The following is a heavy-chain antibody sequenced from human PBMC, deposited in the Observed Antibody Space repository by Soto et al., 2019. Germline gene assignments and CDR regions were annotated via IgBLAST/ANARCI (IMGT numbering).Heavy chain of an antibody. J-gene: IGHJ4*02. CDR1: GYTFTSYD. CDR2: MDPKSGYT. Sequence: ASVKVSCKASGYTFTSYDINWVRQAAGHGLEWMGWMDPKSGYTGYAQKFQGRVTMTRNTSISTAYMELSSLGSEDTAVYYCARGRGWRDNWGQGTLVTVSS. CDR3: ARGRGWRDN. D-gene: IGHD6-19*01. V-gene: IGHV1-8*01.